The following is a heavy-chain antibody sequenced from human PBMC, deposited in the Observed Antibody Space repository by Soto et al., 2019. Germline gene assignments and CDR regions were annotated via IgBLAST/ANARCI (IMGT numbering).Heavy chain of an antibody. Sequence: GVSVKVSCKASGVTFNSYSISWVRQAPGQGLEWMGGIIPIFGTANYAQKFQGRVTITADESTSTAYMELSSLRSEDTAVYYCARVRRITIFGVVTEFDYWGQGTLVTVSS. CDR2: IIPIFGTA. CDR1: GVTFNSYS. CDR3: ARVRRITIFGVVTEFDY. D-gene: IGHD3-3*01. V-gene: IGHV1-69*13. J-gene: IGHJ4*02.